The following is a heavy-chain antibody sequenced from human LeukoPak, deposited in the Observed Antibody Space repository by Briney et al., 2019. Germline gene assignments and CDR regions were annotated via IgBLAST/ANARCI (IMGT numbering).Heavy chain of an antibody. V-gene: IGHV4-34*01. CDR1: GGSFSGYY. J-gene: IGHJ5*02. CDR2: VNHSGST. D-gene: IGHD2-15*01. Sequence: PSETLSLTCAVYGGSFSGYYWSWIRQPPGKGLEWIGEVNHSGSTNYNPSLKSRVTISVDTSKDQFSLKLSSVTAADTAVYYCARGRLFLPWGQGTLVTVSS. CDR3: ARGRLFLP.